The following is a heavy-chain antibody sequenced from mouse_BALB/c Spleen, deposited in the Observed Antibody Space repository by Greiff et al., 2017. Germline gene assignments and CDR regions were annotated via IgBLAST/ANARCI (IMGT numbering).Heavy chain of an antibody. V-gene: IGHV14-3*02. CDR1: GFNIKDTY. Sequence: VQLKESGAELMKPGASVKLSCTASGFNIKDTYMHWVKQRPEQGLEWIGRIDPANGNTKYDPKFQGKATITADTSSNTAYLQLSSLTSEDTAVYYCARRGYYAMDYWGQGTSVTVSS. CDR3: ARRGYYAMDY. J-gene: IGHJ4*01. CDR2: IDPANGNT.